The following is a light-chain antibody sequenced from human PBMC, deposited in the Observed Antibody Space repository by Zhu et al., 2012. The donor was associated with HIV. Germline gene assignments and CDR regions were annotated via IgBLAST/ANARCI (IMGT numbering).Light chain of an antibody. CDR3: QQRINWPLT. CDR1: QTVNSN. Sequence: EIVMTQSPATLSVSPGERATLSCRASQTVNSNLAWYQEIPGQGPRLLIFGASIRAPGVPARFSGSGSGTEFTLTISSLEPEDFALYYCQQRINWPLTFGGGTKVEIK. CDR2: GAS. J-gene: IGKJ4*01. V-gene: IGKV3-15*01.